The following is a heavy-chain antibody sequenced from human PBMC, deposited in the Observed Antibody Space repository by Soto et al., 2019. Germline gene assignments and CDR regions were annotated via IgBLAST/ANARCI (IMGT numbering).Heavy chain of an antibody. CDR3: ASSNGYSSSWYPGVFDY. D-gene: IGHD6-13*01. CDR2: IIPIFGTA. Sequence: SVKVSCKAYGGPFSSYAISLVRQAPGQGLEWMGGIIPIFGTANYAQKFQGRVTITADESTSTAYMELRSLRSEDTALYYCASSNGYSSSWYPGVFDYWGQGTLVTGSS. J-gene: IGHJ4*02. CDR1: GGPFSSYA. V-gene: IGHV1-69*13.